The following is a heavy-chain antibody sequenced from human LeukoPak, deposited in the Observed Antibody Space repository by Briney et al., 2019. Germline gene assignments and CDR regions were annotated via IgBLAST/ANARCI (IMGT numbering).Heavy chain of an antibody. CDR1: GGSFSGYY. CDR3: ARNLGGTAMVLFDY. D-gene: IGHD5-18*01. V-gene: IGHV4-31*11. Sequence: KPSETLSLTCAVYGGSFSGYYWSWIRQHPGKGLEWIGYIYYSGSTHYNPSLKSRVTISVDTSKNQFSLKLSSVTAADTAVYYCARNLGGTAMVLFDYWGQGTLVTVSS. CDR2: IYYSGST. J-gene: IGHJ4*02.